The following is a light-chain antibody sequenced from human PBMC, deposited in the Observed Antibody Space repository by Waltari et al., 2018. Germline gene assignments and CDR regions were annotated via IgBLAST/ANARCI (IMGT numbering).Light chain of an antibody. Sequence: EIVLTQSPATLSLSPGARASLSCRASQSVSRDLAWYRQKPGQAPRLLIFDASIRATGTPARFSGSGSGTDFTLTISSLEPEDFAVYYCQQRRDWPLTFGGGTKVEIK. CDR1: QSVSRD. CDR3: QQRRDWPLT. J-gene: IGKJ4*01. V-gene: IGKV3-11*01. CDR2: DAS.